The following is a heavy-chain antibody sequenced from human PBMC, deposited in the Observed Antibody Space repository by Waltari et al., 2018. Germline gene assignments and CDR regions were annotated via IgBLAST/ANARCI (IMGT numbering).Heavy chain of an antibody. D-gene: IGHD6-6*01. V-gene: IGHV5-51*01. CDR1: GYSFTSYW. CDR2: IYPGDSDT. Sequence: EVQLVQSGAEVKKPGESLKISCKGSGYSFTSYWIGWVRQLPGKGLEWMGTIYPGDSDTRYSPSVQGQVTSSADKSISTAYLQWSSLKASDTAMYYCARRAYSSSSYYYYYMDVWGKGTTVTVSS. CDR3: ARRAYSSSSYYYYYMDV. J-gene: IGHJ6*03.